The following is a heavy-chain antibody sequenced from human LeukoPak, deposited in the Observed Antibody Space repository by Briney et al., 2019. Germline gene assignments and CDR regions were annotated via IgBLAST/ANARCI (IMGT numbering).Heavy chain of an antibody. V-gene: IGHV3-23*01. CDR3: GRDVGP. J-gene: IGHJ5*02. CDR2: IFPSGGEI. CDR1: GFTFSTFA. Sequence: GGSLRLSCAASGFTFSTFAMIWVRQPPGKGLEWVSSIFPSGGEIHYANSVKGRFTISRDSSKNTMYLQMNSLRVEDTAMYYCGRDVGPWGQGTLVTVSS.